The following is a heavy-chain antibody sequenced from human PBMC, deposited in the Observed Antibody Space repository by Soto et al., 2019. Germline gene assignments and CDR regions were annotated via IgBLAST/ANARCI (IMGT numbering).Heavy chain of an antibody. V-gene: IGHV4-59*12. J-gene: IGHJ6*02. CDR3: ARIDYSRQLAPYYYGMDV. Sequence: SETLSLTCNVSGVTIRGYYWNWIRQPPGKTLEWIGSIYYTGNTNYNPSLKSRVTISVDTYKNHFSLKLSSVTAADTAVYYCARIDYSRQLAPYYYGMDVWGQGTTVTVSS. D-gene: IGHD4-4*01. CDR2: IYYTGNT. CDR1: GVTIRGYY.